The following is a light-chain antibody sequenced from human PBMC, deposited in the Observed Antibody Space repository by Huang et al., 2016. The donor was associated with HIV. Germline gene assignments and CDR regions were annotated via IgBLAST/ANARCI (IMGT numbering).Light chain of an antibody. J-gene: IGKJ1*01. Sequence: DIQMTQSPSTLSAFVGDRLTTTCWANQNISSWLAWYQQKPGKAPRLLIFEISSLESGVPSRFSGSGSGTEFTLTISSLQPDDIGTYYCQYGETFGQGSKVEVK. CDR2: EIS. V-gene: IGKV1-5*03. CDR1: QNISSW. CDR3: QYGET.